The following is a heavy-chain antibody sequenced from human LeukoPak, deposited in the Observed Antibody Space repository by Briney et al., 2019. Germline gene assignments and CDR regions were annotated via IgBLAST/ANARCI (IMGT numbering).Heavy chain of an antibody. Sequence: KASETLSLTCTVSGYSISSGYYWGWIWQPPGKGLEWIGSIYYSGSTYYNPSLKSRVTISVDTSKNQFSLKLSSVTAADTAVYYCARGGVGAGYDAFDIWGQGTVVTVSS. CDR2: IYYSGST. CDR3: ARGGVGAGYDAFDI. J-gene: IGHJ3*02. D-gene: IGHD1-26*01. CDR1: GYSISSGYY. V-gene: IGHV4-38-2*02.